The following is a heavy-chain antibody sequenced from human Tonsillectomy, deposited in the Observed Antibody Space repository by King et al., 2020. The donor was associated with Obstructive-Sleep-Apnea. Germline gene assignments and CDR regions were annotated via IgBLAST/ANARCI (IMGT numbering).Heavy chain of an antibody. CDR1: EYSCTNYW. Sequence: QLVQSGAEVKKPGESLSISCKCSEYSCTNYWISWVRQMPGKVLEVMGRIDSGDSYTNYIPAFDGHVTISADKAISTAYLQWSSLKASDTAMYYCASFSTRAVLDYWGQGTLVTVSS. D-gene: IGHD5/OR15-5a*01. CDR2: IDSGDSYT. J-gene: IGHJ4*02. V-gene: IGHV5-10-1*03. CDR3: ASFSTRAVLDY.